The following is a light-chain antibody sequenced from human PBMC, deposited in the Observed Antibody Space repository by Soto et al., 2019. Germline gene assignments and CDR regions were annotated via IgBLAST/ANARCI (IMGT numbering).Light chain of an antibody. V-gene: IGKV3-11*01. Sequence: IVLTQSPATLSLWPGETAILSCRASQTVSSYLSWYQHKPGQAPRLLIYDASKRAPGIPARFSGSGSGTDFTPTISSLEPEDFAVYYCQKRSTSITFGQGTRLEIE. CDR3: QKRSTSIT. CDR2: DAS. CDR1: QTVSSY. J-gene: IGKJ5*01.